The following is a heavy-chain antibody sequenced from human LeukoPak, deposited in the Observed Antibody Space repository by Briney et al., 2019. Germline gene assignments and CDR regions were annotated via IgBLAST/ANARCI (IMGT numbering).Heavy chain of an antibody. D-gene: IGHD3-9*01. J-gene: IGHJ4*02. CDR2: ISGSGGST. V-gene: IGHV3-23*01. Sequence: PGGSLRLSCAASGFTFSSYGMSWVRQAPGKGLEWVSAISGSGGSTYYADSVKGRFTISRDNSKNTLYLQMNSLRAEDTAVYYCATGRYFDWTPFDYWGQGTLVTVSS. CDR3: ATGRYFDWTPFDY. CDR1: GFTFSSYG.